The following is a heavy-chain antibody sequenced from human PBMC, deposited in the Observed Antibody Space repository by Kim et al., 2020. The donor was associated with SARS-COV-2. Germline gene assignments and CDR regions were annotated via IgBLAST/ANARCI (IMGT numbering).Heavy chain of an antibody. CDR1: GGSLSGYY. D-gene: IGHD3-22*01. V-gene: IGHV4-34*01. CDR2: INHTGSS. CDR3: ARAYYYETRRFFSGLRGIAFDI. J-gene: IGHJ3*02. Sequence: SETLSLTCAVYGGSLSGYYWSWIRQPPGKGLEWIGEINHTGSSNYNPSLKSRVTISVDTSKNQFSLKFSSVTAADTAVYYCARAYYYETRRFFSGLRGIAFDIWGQGTMVTVSS.